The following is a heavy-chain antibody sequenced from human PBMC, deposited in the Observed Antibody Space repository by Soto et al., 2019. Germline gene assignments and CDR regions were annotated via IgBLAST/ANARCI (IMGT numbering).Heavy chain of an antibody. D-gene: IGHD2-21*02. J-gene: IGHJ4*02. V-gene: IGHV4-39*01. CDR1: GDSINNRSYY. Sequence: LSLTCTVTGDSINNRSYYWGWIRQPPGKGLEWIGSIYYSGSTFNNPSLKSRVSMSVDTSKNQFSLKLRSVTAADTALYYCARQRTSVVTQAYFDSWGQGSLVTVSS. CDR2: IYYSGST. CDR3: ARQRTSVVTQAYFDS.